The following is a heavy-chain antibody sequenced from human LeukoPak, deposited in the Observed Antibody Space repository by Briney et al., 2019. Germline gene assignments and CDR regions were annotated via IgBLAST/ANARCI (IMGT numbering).Heavy chain of an antibody. CDR3: ERDCSSSSCSGAFDI. CDR1: VYTFTSYS. CDR2: INSRNGNT. V-gene: IGHV1-3*01. Sequence: VASVNVSCKSSVYTFTSYSMHWVRHAPGQRLEGMGWINSRNGNTKYSQKFQGRVTIPRDTPAHTPYMELSSVRYEHTGVYYCERDCSSSSCSGAFDIWGQGTMVTVS. J-gene: IGHJ3*02. D-gene: IGHD2-2*01.